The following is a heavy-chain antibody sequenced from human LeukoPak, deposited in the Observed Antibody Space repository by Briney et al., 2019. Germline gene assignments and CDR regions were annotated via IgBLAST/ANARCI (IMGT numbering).Heavy chain of an antibody. Sequence: PGGSLRLSCAGSGFVYSAFWMSWVRQVPGKGLEWVAHIKQDGSEKYYVDSVNGRFTISRDNARNTLFLQMDNLRAEDTAIYYCARESVRLISMRAKGYFDYWGRGTRVTVSS. CDR2: IKQDGSEK. CDR1: GFVYSAFW. J-gene: IGHJ4*02. V-gene: IGHV3-7*01. CDR3: ARESVRLISMRAKGYFDY. D-gene: IGHD3-16*01.